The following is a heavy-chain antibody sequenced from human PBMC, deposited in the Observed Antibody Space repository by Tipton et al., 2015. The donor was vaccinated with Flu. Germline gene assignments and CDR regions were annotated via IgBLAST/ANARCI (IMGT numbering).Heavy chain of an antibody. CDR1: GGSISSGGYY. D-gene: IGHD2-2*01. Sequence: LRLSCTVSGGSISSGGYYWSWIRQHPGKGLEWIGYIYYSGSTYYNPSLKSRVTISVDTSKNQFSLKLSSVTAADTAVYYCARGDCSSTSCPFDYWGQGTLVTVSS. J-gene: IGHJ4*02. CDR2: IYYSGST. V-gene: IGHV4-31*02. CDR3: ARGDCSSTSCPFDY.